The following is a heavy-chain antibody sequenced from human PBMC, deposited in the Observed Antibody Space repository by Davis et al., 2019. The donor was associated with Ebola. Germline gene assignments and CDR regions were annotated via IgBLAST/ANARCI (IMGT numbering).Heavy chain of an antibody. J-gene: IGHJ6*02. CDR3: ARGWWKSGMDV. CDR1: GDSVSGNNGA. D-gene: IGHD6-19*01. V-gene: IGHV6-1*01. CDR2: TYYNSKWYH. Sequence: HSQTLSLTCAISGDSVSGNNGAWNWIRQSPSRGLEWLGRTYYNSKWYHNYAAYVKSRITINPDTSKNQFSLQLNSVTPEDTAVYYCARGWWKSGMDVWGQGTTVTVSS.